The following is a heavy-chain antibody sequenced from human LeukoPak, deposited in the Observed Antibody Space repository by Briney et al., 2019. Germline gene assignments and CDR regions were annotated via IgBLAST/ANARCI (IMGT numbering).Heavy chain of an antibody. V-gene: IGHV1-69*06. CDR2: IIPIFGTA. Sequence: SVKVSCKASGGTFSSYAISWVRLAPGQGLEWMGGIIPIFGTANYAQKFQGRVTITADKSTSTAYMELSSLRSEDTAVYYCAGTYSSGWYLGYYFDYWGQGTLVTVSS. D-gene: IGHD6-19*01. CDR1: GGTFSSYA. J-gene: IGHJ4*02. CDR3: AGTYSSGWYLGYYFDY.